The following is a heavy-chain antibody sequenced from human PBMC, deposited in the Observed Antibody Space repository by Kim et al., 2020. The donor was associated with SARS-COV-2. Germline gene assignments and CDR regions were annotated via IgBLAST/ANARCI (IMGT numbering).Heavy chain of an antibody. CDR1: GGSISSYY. CDR2: IYYSGST. Sequence: SETLSLTCTVSGGSISSYYWSWIRQPPGKGLEWIGYIYYSGSTNYNPSLKSRVTISVDTSKNQFSLKLSSVTAADTAVYYCARALGKRAAAGPNWFDPWGQGTLVTVSS. J-gene: IGHJ5*02. CDR3: ARALGKRAAAGPNWFDP. D-gene: IGHD6-13*01. V-gene: IGHV4-59*01.